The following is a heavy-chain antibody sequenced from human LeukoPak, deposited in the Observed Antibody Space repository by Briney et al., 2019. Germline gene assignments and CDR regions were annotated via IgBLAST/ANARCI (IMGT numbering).Heavy chain of an antibody. Sequence: GGSLRLSCAASGFTFSSYWMNWARQAPGKGLEWVASINHNGNVNYYVDSVKGRFTISRDNAKNSLYLQMNSLRAEDTAVYYCARRRDGSGSYYNEAPVDYWGQGTLVTVSS. CDR3: ARRRDGSGSYYNEAPVDY. CDR2: INHNGNVN. D-gene: IGHD3-10*01. CDR1: GFTFSSYW. V-gene: IGHV3-7*01. J-gene: IGHJ4*02.